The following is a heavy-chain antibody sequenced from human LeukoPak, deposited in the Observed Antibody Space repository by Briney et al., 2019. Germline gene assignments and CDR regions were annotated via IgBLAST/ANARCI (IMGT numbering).Heavy chain of an antibody. Sequence: SQTLSLTCAVSGGSISSGGYSGSWIRQPPGKGLEWIGDIYHSGSTYYNPSLKSRVTMSVDTSKSQFYLKLSSVTAADTAVYYCARHLPYDSSAYYLAPFDYWGQGTPVTVSS. CDR3: ARHLPYDSSAYYLAPFDY. J-gene: IGHJ4*02. D-gene: IGHD3-22*01. V-gene: IGHV4-30-2*01. CDR1: GGSISSGGYS. CDR2: IYHSGST.